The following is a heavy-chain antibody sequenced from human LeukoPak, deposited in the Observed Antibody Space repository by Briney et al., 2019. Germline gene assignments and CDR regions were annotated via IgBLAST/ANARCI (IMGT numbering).Heavy chain of an antibody. D-gene: IGHD6-13*01. CDR3: ARGLYSSSWFPTYNWFDP. V-gene: IGHV3-48*03. Sequence: PGGSLRLSCAASGFTFSSYEMNWVRQAPGKGLEWVSYVSSSGSTIYYADSVKGRFTISRDNAKNSLYLQMNSLRAEDTAVYYCARGLYSSSWFPTYNWFDPWGQGTLVTVSS. J-gene: IGHJ5*02. CDR2: VSSSGSTI. CDR1: GFTFSSYE.